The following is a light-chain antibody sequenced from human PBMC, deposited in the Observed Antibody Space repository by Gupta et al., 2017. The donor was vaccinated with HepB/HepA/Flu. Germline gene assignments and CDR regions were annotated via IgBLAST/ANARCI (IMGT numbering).Light chain of an antibody. CDR2: LHSDGSH. Sequence: QLVLTQSPSASASLGASAKLTCTLSSGHNTYAIAWHQQQPKKGPRYLMKLHSDGSHIKGDGIPDRFSGSSSGAERYLTISSLQSEDEADYYCQTWGTGFWVFGGGTKLTVL. V-gene: IGLV4-69*01. CDR3: QTWGTGFWV. J-gene: IGLJ3*02. CDR1: SGHNTYA.